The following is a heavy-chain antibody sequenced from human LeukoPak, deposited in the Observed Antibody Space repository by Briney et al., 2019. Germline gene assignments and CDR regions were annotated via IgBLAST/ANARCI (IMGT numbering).Heavy chain of an antibody. CDR2: INRDGSRT. CDR3: VRQYSYDSSGYYPWDY. Sequence: GGSLRLSCAASGFTPSSYWMHWVRPAPEEGLGWVSRINRDGSRTTSADSVKGRSTISRDNAKSTLNLQMTSLRAEDTAMYYCVRQYSYDSSGYYPWDYWGQGTLVTVSS. D-gene: IGHD3-22*01. CDR1: GFTPSSYW. V-gene: IGHV3-74*01. J-gene: IGHJ4*02.